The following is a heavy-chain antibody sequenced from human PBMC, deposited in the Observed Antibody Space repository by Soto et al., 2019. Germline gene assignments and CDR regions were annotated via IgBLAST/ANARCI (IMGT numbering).Heavy chain of an antibody. D-gene: IGHD6-19*01. CDR1: GGSFSGYY. V-gene: IGHV4-34*01. CDR3: ARVSFRRAVAHNWFDP. CDR2: INHSGST. Sequence: QVQLQQWGAGLLKPSETLSLTCAVYGGSFSGYYWSWIRQPPGKGLEWIGEINHSGSTNYNPSLKSRVTISVDTSKNQFSLKLSSVTAADTAVYYCARVSFRRAVAHNWFDPWGQGTLVTVSS. J-gene: IGHJ5*02.